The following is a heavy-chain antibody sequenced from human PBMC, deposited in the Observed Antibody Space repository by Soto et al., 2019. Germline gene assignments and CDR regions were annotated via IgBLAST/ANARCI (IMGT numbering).Heavy chain of an antibody. CDR3: ARDSTYYYDSSGYIYPLYYYYGMDV. D-gene: IGHD3-22*01. CDR1: GGSISSGGYY. CDR2: IYYSGST. Sequence: SETLSLTCTVSGGSISSGGYYWSWIRQHPGKGLEWIGYIYYSGSTYYNPSLKSRVTISVDTSKNQFSLKLSSVTAADTAVYYCARDSTYYYDSSGYIYPLYYYYGMDVWGQGTTVTVSS. J-gene: IGHJ6*02. V-gene: IGHV4-31*03.